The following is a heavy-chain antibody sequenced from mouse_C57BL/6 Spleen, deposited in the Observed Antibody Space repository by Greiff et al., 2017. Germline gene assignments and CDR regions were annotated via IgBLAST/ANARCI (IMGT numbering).Heavy chain of an antibody. CDR3: ASYYGRSDGYFDD. V-gene: IGHV1-81*01. Sequence: QVQLQQSGAELAKPGASVKMSCKASGYTFTSYWISWVKQRTGQGLEWIGEIYPGSGNTNYNEKFKGKATLTADTSSSTAYMGLRSLTSEDSAVYFCASYYGRSDGYFDDWGQGTTLTVSS. CDR2: IYPGSGNT. CDR1: GYTFTSYW. J-gene: IGHJ2*01. D-gene: IGHD1-1*01.